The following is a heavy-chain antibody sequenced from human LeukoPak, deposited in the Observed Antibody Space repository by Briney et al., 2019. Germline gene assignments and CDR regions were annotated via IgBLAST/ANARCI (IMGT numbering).Heavy chain of an antibody. CDR3: ATAQTWGYFDY. CDR2: VDPEDGET. CDR1: GYTFTDYY. D-gene: IGHD3-16*01. J-gene: IGHJ4*02. V-gene: IGHV1-69-2*01. Sequence: ASVKLSCKVSGYTFTDYYMHWVQQAPGKGLEWMGLVDPEDGETIYAEKFQGRVTITADTSTDTAYMELSSLRSEDTAVYYCATAQTWGYFDYWGQGTLVTVFS.